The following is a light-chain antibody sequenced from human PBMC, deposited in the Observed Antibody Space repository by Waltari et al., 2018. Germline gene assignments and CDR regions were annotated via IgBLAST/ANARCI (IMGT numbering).Light chain of an antibody. CDR1: TSDVGSYNY. CDR3: SSYAGSNNLV. J-gene: IGLJ2*01. V-gene: IGLV2-8*01. CDR2: EVI. Sequence: QSALTQPPSASGSPGQSVTISCTGTTSDVGSYNYVSWYQQHPGKAPKLMIYEVIKRPSGVPDRFSGSKSGSPASLTVSGLQAEDEADYSCSSYAGSNNLVFGGGTKLTVL.